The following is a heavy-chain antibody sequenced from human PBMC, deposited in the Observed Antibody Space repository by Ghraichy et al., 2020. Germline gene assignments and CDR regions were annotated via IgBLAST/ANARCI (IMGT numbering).Heavy chain of an antibody. CDR2: INSDGNSA. V-gene: IGHV3-74*01. D-gene: IGHD6-13*01. CDR3: ARDEFCSSATCPPSPGLDV. J-gene: IGHJ6*02. CDR1: GFTFIRYW. Sequence: LSLTCGASGFTFIRYWIHWVRRVPGKGLMWVSRINSDGNSAIYADSVKGRFTVSRDNAKSTVYLQMHSLRVEDTGVYYCARDEFCSSATCPPSPGLDVWGQGTTVIVS.